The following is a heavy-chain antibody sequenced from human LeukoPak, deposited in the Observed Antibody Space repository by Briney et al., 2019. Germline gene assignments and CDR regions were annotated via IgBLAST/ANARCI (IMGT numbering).Heavy chain of an antibody. Sequence: ASVKVSCKASGYTFTSYGIRWVRQAPGQGLERMGWISAYNGNTNYAQKLQGRVTMTTDTSTSTAYMELRSLRSDDTAVYYCARGRGYVLYTSWFDPWGQGTLVTVSS. CDR2: ISAYNGNT. V-gene: IGHV1-18*01. D-gene: IGHD2-2*02. CDR3: ARGRGYVLYTSWFDP. J-gene: IGHJ5*02. CDR1: GYTFTSYG.